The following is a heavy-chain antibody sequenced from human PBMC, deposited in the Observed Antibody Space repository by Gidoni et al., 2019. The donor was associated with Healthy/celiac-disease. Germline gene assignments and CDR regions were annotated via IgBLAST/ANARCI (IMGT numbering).Heavy chain of an antibody. CDR1: GGSISSSSYY. CDR2: IDYSGST. J-gene: IGHJ3*02. CDR3: ARRMTQADAFDI. Sequence: QVQLQESGPGLVKPSETLSLTCTVSGGSISSSSYYWGWIRQPPGKGLEWIASIDYSGSTYYTPSLKSRVTISVDTSKNQFSLKLRSVTAADTAVYYCARRMTQADAFDIWGQGTMVTVSS. D-gene: IGHD2-21*02. V-gene: IGHV4-39*01.